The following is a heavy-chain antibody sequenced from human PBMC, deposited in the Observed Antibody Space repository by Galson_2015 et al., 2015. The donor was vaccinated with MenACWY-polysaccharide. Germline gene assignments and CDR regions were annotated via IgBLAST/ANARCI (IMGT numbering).Heavy chain of an antibody. CDR2: IKQDGSEK. CDR1: GFTVSGYW. V-gene: IGHV3-7*01. CDR3: ARGPITIGP. D-gene: IGHD3-3*01. Sequence: SLRLSCAASGFTVSGYWMTWVRQAPGKGLEWVANIKQDGSEKNYVDSVEGRFTISRDNAKNSLYLQMNSLRAEDTAVYYCARGPITIGPWGQGTLVTVSS. J-gene: IGHJ5*02.